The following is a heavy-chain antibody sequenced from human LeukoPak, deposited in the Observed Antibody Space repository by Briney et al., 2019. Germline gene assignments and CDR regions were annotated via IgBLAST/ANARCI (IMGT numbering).Heavy chain of an antibody. V-gene: IGHV3-20*04. J-gene: IGHJ6*02. CDR3: ARNYYYDSSGYYYVEDYYYGMDA. CDR2: INWNDGST. Sequence: GGSLRLSCAASGFTFDDYGMSWVRHAPGKGLEWVSGINWNDGSTGYADSVKGRFTISRDNAKNSLYLQMNSLRAEDTALYYCARNYYYDSSGYYYVEDYYYGMDAWGQGTTVTVSS. D-gene: IGHD3-22*01. CDR1: GFTFDDYG.